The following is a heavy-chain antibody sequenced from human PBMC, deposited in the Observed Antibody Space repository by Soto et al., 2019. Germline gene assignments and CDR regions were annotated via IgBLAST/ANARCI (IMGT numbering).Heavy chain of an antibody. Sequence: ASVKVSCKASGYTFTSYAMHWVRQAPGQRLEWMGWINADSGKTNYAQKFQGRVTMTTDTSTSTAYMELRSLRSDDTAVYYCGRDRTGSSYYVHWGQGTLVTVSS. CDR3: GRDRTGSSYYVH. D-gene: IGHD1-26*01. V-gene: IGHV1-3*01. J-gene: IGHJ1*01. CDR2: INADSGKT. CDR1: GYTFTSYA.